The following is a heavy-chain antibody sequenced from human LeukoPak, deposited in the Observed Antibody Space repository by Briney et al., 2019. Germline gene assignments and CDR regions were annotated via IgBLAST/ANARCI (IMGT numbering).Heavy chain of an antibody. V-gene: IGHV3-66*01. D-gene: IGHD2-2*01. J-gene: IGHJ4*02. CDR1: GFTVSSNY. CDR3: ARDGCSSTSCYVDY. Sequence: GGSLRLSCAASGFTVSSNYMNWVRQAPGKGLEWVSVIYSGGSTYYADSVRGRFTISRDNSKNTLYLQMNSLRAEDTAVYYCARDGCSSTSCYVDYWGQGTLVTASS. CDR2: IYSGGST.